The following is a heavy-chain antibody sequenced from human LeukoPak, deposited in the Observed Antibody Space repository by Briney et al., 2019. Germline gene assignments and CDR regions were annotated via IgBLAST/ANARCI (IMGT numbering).Heavy chain of an antibody. CDR2: ISSSSSYI. Sequence: GGSLRLSCAASGFTFSSYSMNWVRQAPGKGLEWVSSISSSSSYIYYEDSVKGRFTISRDNAKNSLYLQMNSLRAEDTAVYYCASTLTGTTYYFDYWGQGTLVTVSS. V-gene: IGHV3-21*01. D-gene: IGHD1-7*01. J-gene: IGHJ4*02. CDR3: ASTLTGTTYYFDY. CDR1: GFTFSSYS.